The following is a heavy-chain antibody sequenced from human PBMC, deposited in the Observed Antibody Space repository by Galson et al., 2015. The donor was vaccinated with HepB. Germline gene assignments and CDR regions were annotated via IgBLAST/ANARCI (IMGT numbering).Heavy chain of an antibody. J-gene: IGHJ3*02. D-gene: IGHD1-26*01. CDR1: GYTFTNYG. V-gene: IGHV1-18*04. CDR3: ARDMGELDPGIDAFHI. Sequence: SVKVSCKASGYTFTNYGISWVRQAPGQGLEWMGWISAYNGDTNYAQNLQGRITMTTDTSTGTAYMVLRSLRSDDTAVYYCARDMGELDPGIDAFHIGGQGTMVT. CDR2: ISAYNGDT.